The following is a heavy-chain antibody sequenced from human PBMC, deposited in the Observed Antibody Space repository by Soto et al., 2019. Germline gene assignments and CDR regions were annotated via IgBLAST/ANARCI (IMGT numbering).Heavy chain of an antibody. D-gene: IGHD3-10*01. Sequence: GGSLRLSCAASGFTFSSYSMNWVRQAPGKGLEWVSSISSSSSYIYYADSVKGRFTISRDNAKNSLYLQMNSLRAEDTAVYYCARGSVRGVPGYYGMDVWGQGTTVTVSS. J-gene: IGHJ6*02. CDR1: GFTFSSYS. CDR2: ISSSSSYI. CDR3: ARGSVRGVPGYYGMDV. V-gene: IGHV3-21*01.